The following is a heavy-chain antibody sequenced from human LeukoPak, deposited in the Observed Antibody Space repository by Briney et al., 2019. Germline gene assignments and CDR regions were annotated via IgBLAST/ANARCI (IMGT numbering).Heavy chain of an antibody. CDR2: ISAYNGNT. Sequence: GASVKVSCKASGYTFTSSGISWVRQAPEQGLEWMGWISAYNGNTNYAQKLQGRVTMTTDTSTSTAYMELRSLRSDDTAVYYCARDRGIMSWEQDYFDYWGQGTLVTVSS. CDR1: GYTFTSSG. J-gene: IGHJ4*02. CDR3: ARDRGIMSWEQDYFDY. V-gene: IGHV1-18*01. D-gene: IGHD1-26*01.